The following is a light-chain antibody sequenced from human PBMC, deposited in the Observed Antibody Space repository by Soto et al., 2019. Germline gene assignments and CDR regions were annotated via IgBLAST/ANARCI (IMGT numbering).Light chain of an antibody. V-gene: IGKV1-39*01. CDR1: QSISSY. Sequence: DLQMTQSPSSLSASVGDRVTITCRARQSISSYLNWDQQKPGKAPKLLIYAASSLQSGVPSRFSGSGSGTDFTLTISSLQPEDFATYYCQQSYSTPLYTFGQGTKLEIK. CDR2: AAS. J-gene: IGKJ2*01. CDR3: QQSYSTPLYT.